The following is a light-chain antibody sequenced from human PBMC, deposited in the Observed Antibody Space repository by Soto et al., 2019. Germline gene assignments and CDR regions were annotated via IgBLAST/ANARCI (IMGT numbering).Light chain of an antibody. V-gene: IGKV3-15*01. Sequence: EIVMTQSPATLSVSPGERATLSCRASQSVSSNLAWYQQKPGQAPRLLIYGASTRATGIPARFSGSGSGTEFTLTISSLQSEDFAVYYCQQYNNWSPWSTFGQGTKLEIK. CDR3: QQYNNWSPWST. CDR2: GAS. CDR1: QSVSSN. J-gene: IGKJ2*02.